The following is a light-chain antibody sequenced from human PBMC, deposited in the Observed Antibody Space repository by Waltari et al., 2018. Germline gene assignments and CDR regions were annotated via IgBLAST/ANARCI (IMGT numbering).Light chain of an antibody. CDR1: NSDVGHYNL. CDR3: CSYAGSTTWL. J-gene: IGLJ2*01. Sequence: QSALTQPASVSGSPGQSITISCTGSNSDVGHYNLVSWYQQHPGKAPKLLLYEVNQRPSGVSSRCSGSNSGITASLTISGLQAEDEADFYCCSYAGSTTWLFGGGTRLTVL. CDR2: EVN. V-gene: IGLV2-23*02.